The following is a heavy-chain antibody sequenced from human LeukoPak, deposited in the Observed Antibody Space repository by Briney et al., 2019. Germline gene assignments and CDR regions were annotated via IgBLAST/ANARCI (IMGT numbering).Heavy chain of an antibody. V-gene: IGHV3-23*01. D-gene: IGHD1-26*01. Sequence: GGSLRVSCADSGFTLSSYAMSWVRQAPGKGLEWVSIIDNSGESTYYADSVKGRFTISRDNSKNILYLQMNSLRAEDTAVYYCARYSGSYEVNYYYYGMDVWGQGTTVTVSS. J-gene: IGHJ6*02. CDR2: IDNSGEST. CDR3: ARYSGSYEVNYYYYGMDV. CDR1: GFTLSSYA.